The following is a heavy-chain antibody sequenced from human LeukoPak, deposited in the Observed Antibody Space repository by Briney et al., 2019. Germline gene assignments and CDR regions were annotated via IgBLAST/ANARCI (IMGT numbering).Heavy chain of an antibody. J-gene: IGHJ6*03. V-gene: IGHV3-7*01. CDR1: GFTFSSYW. CDR3: ARVMSASVWRTYGSYYYYYYMDV. Sequence: GGPLKPSFAAPGFTFSSYWLPWVRQAPGKGRGWVAKIKQDGREKYSVDSVKGRFTISRDNAKNSLYMQMNSLRAEDTAVYYCARVMSASVWRTYGSYYYYYYMDVWGKGTTVTVSS. D-gene: IGHD3-16*01. CDR2: IKQDGREK.